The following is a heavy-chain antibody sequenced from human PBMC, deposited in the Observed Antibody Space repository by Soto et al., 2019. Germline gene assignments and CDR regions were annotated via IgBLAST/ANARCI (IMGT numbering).Heavy chain of an antibody. V-gene: IGHV4-34*01. CDR1: GGSFSGYY. D-gene: IGHD2-8*02. CDR2: INHSGST. CDR3: ARGAGIGQPGGYFDP. J-gene: IGHJ5*02. Sequence: SSETLSLTCAVYGGSFSGYYWSWIRQPPGKGLEWIGEINHSGSTNYNPSLKSRVTISVDTSKNQFSLKLSSVTAADTAVYYCARGAGIGQPGGYFDPWGQGTLVTVSS.